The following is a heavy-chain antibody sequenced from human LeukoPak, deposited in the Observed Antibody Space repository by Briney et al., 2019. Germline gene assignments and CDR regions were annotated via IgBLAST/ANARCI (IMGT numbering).Heavy chain of an antibody. D-gene: IGHD3-16*01. CDR1: GGTFSSYA. V-gene: IGHV1-69*13. Sequence: APVKVSCKASGGTFSSYAISWVRQAPGQGLEWMGGIIPIFGTANYAQKFQGRVTITADESTSTAYMELSSLRSEDTAVYYCARVGAAGAFDYWGQGTLVTVSS. CDR2: IIPIFGTA. J-gene: IGHJ4*02. CDR3: ARVGAAGAFDY.